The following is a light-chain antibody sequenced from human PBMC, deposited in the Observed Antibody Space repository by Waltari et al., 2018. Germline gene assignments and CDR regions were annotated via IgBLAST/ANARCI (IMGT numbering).Light chain of an antibody. CDR1: QSVTSSY. CDR3: HQYERSPET. J-gene: IGKJ1*01. CDR2: RAS. Sequence: ETVLTQSPGTLSLSPGERATLSCMASQSVTSSYIAWYLQKPGQGPRLLVYRASSRATGIPDRFSGSGSGTDFTLTITTLEPEDFGVYYCHQYERSPETFGQGTKLEIK. V-gene: IGKV3-20*01.